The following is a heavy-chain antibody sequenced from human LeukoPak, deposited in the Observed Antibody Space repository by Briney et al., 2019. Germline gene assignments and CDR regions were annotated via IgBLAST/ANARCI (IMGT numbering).Heavy chain of an antibody. CDR1: GYTFTSYD. D-gene: IGHD1-1*01. CDR3: ASVPPRNRNWNPPMDV. CDR2: MNPNSGNT. J-gene: IGHJ6*03. Sequence: ASVKVSCKASGYTFTSYDINWVRQATGQGLEWMGWMNPNSGNTGYAQKFQGRVTMTRNTSISTAYMELSSLRSEDTAVYYCASVPPRNRNWNPPMDVWGKGTTVTVSS. V-gene: IGHV1-8*01.